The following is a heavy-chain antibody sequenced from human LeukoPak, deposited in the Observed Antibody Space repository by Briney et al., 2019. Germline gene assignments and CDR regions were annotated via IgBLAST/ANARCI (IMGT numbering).Heavy chain of an antibody. CDR1: GGSISSGSYY. D-gene: IGHD2-21*01. Sequence: SETLSLTCTVSGGSISSGSYYWSWIRQPAGKGLEWTGRIYTSGSTNYNPSLKSRVTISVDTSKNQFSLKLSSVTAADTAVYYCARLAYCGGDCYSNAFDIWGQGTMVTVSS. V-gene: IGHV4-61*02. CDR2: IYTSGST. CDR3: ARLAYCGGDCYSNAFDI. J-gene: IGHJ3*02.